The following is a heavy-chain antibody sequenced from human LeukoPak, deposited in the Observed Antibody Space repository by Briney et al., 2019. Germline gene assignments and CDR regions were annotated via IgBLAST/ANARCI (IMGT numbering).Heavy chain of an antibody. V-gene: IGHV1-18*04. J-gene: IGHJ6*04. CDR3: ARLYGSGSYLNGDYYYYGMDV. CDR1: GYTFTSYG. CDR2: ISAYNGNT. D-gene: IGHD3-10*01. Sequence: GSVKVSCKASGYTFTSYGISWVRQAPGQGLEWMGWISAYNGNTNYAQKLQGRVTMTTDTSTSTAYMELRSLRSDDTAVYYCARLYGSGSYLNGDYYYYGMDVWGKGTTVTVSS.